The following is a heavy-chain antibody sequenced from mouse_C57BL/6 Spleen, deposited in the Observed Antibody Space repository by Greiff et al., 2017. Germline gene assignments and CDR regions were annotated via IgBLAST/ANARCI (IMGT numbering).Heavy chain of an antibody. CDR3: AREGVTTVLASDY. CDR2: IYPRSGNT. J-gene: IGHJ2*01. V-gene: IGHV1-81*01. CDR1: GYTFTSYG. Sequence: VKVQESGAELARPGASVTLSCKASGYTFTSYGINWVKQRTGQGLEWIGEIYPRSGNTSYNEKFKGKATLTADKSSSTAYMELRSLTSEDSAVYFWAREGVTTVLASDYWGQGTTLTVSS. D-gene: IGHD1-1*01.